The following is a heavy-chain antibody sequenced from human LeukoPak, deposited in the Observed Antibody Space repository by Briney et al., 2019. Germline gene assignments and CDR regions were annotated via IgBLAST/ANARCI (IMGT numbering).Heavy chain of an antibody. V-gene: IGHV4-59*01. D-gene: IGHD3-3*01. Sequence: PSETLSLTCTVSGGSISSYYWSWIRQPPGKGLEWIGYIYYSGSTNYNPSLKSRVTISVDTSKNQFSLKLSSVTAADTAVYYCARYYDFSFDPWGQGTLVTVSS. J-gene: IGHJ5*02. CDR2: IYYSGST. CDR1: GGSISSYY. CDR3: ARYYDFSFDP.